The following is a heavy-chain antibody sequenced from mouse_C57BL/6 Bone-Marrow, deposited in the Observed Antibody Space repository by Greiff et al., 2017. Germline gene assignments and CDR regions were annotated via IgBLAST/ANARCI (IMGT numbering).Heavy chain of an antibody. V-gene: IGHV1-74*01. Sequence: VQLQQPGAELVKPGASVKVSCKASGYTFTSYWMHWVKQRPGQGLEWIGRIHPSDSDTNYNQKFKGKATLTVDKSSSTAYMQLSSLTSEDSAVYYCEIKAFYYYGSSWYFDVWGTGTTVTVSS. CDR2: IHPSDSDT. CDR1: GYTFTSYW. J-gene: IGHJ1*03. D-gene: IGHD1-1*01. CDR3: EIKAFYYYGSSWYFDV.